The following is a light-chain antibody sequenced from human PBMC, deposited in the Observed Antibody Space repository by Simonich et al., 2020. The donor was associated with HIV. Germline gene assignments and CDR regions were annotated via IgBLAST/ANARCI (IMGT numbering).Light chain of an antibody. Sequence: DIVMTQSPDSLAVSLGERATINCKSSPSVLDSSNNKNYLAWYQQKPGQPPKLLVYWASTRESGVPDRVSGSGSGTDFTLTISSLQAEDVAVYYCQQYYGTPLTFGGGTRVEIK. CDR1: PSVLDSSNNKNY. CDR2: WAS. V-gene: IGKV4-1*01. J-gene: IGKJ4*01. CDR3: QQYYGTPLT.